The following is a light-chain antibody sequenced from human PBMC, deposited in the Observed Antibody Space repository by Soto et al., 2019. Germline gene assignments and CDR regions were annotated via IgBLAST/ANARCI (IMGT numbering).Light chain of an antibody. J-gene: IGKJ4*02. Sequence: DIQMTQSPSSLSASVGDRVTITCQASQDISNYLNWYQQKPGKAPKLLIYDASNLETGFPSRFSGSESGTDFTFTISSRQPEGIGTYYWQHYDTLPLTFGGGTKVEIK. V-gene: IGKV1-33*01. CDR3: QHYDTLPLT. CDR2: DAS. CDR1: QDISNY.